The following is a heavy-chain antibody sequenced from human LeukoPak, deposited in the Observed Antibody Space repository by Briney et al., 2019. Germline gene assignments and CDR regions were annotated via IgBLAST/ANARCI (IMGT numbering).Heavy chain of an antibody. CDR2: IYYSGST. J-gene: IGHJ6*03. V-gene: IGHV4-59*08. Sequence: SETLSLTCTVSGGSISSYYWSWIRQPPGKGLEWIGYIYYSGSTNYNPSLKSRVTISVDTSKNQFSLKLSSVTAADTAVYYCARRPRITMVRGVINYYYYMDVWGKGTTVTVSS. CDR3: ARRPRITMVRGVINYYYYMDV. D-gene: IGHD3-10*01. CDR1: GGSISSYY.